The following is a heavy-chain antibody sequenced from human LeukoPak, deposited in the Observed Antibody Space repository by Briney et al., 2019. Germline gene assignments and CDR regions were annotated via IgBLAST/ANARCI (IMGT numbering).Heavy chain of an antibody. CDR1: GGSISSYY. J-gene: IGHJ4*02. CDR2: IYYSGST. V-gene: IGHV4-59*01. Sequence: SETLSLSCTVSGGSISSYYWSWIRPPPGEGLEWVGYIYYSGSTNYNPSLKSRVTISVDTSKNQFSLKLSSVTAADTAVYYCARVDILTGYYLDYWGQGTLVTVSS. D-gene: IGHD3-9*01. CDR3: ARVDILTGYYLDY.